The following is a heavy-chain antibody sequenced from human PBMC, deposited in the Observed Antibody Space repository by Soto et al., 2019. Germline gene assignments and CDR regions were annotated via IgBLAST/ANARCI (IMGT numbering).Heavy chain of an antibody. Sequence: SETLSLTCTVSGGSISSGDYYWSWIRQPPGKGLEWIGYIYYSGSTYYNPSLKSRVTISVDTSKNQFSLKLSSVTAADTAVYYCARKKRITMIVVALPGGWFDPWGQGTLVTVSS. V-gene: IGHV4-30-4*01. J-gene: IGHJ5*02. CDR3: ARKKRITMIVVALPGGWFDP. CDR1: GGSISSGDYY. D-gene: IGHD3-22*01. CDR2: IYYSGST.